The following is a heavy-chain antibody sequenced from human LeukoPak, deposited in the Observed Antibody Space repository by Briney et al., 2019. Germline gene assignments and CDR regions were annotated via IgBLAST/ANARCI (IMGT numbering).Heavy chain of an antibody. J-gene: IGHJ5*02. CDR1: GGPISSYY. CDR2: IYTSGST. V-gene: IGHV4-4*07. Sequence: KPSETLSLTCTVSGGPISSYYWSWIRQPAGKGLEWIGRIYTSGSTNYNPSLKSRVTMSVDTSKNQFSLKLSSVTAADTAVYYCARDPYDSSGYYYHWFDPWGQGTLVTVSS. CDR3: ARDPYDSSGYYYHWFDP. D-gene: IGHD3-22*01.